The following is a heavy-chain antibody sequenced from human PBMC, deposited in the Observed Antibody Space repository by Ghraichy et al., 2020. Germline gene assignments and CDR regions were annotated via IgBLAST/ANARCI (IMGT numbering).Heavy chain of an antibody. CDR1: GGSISSPY. CDR3: AKGRLRSALDI. V-gene: IGHV4-59*11. J-gene: IGHJ3*02. D-gene: IGHD2-15*01. CDR2: SHYSGST. Sequence: SETLSLTCTVSGGSISSPYCGWIRQPPGKGLEWIGFSHYSGSTNSNPSLKSRVTISIDTSQNQFSLKLTSVIAADTAVYYCAKGRLRSALDIWGQGTMVTVSS.